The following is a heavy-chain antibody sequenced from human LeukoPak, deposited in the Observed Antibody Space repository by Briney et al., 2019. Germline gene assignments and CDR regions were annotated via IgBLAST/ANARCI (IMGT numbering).Heavy chain of an antibody. Sequence: GGSLRLSCAASGFTFSRLAMTWVRQAPGKGLEWVSTISASGPYYADAVRGRFTISRDNSRNTLSLQMDSLRAEDTAVHYCAEDHESDGYPCLDHWGLGTLVTVSS. D-gene: IGHD3-16*02. CDR3: AEDHESDGYPCLDH. CDR2: ISASGP. V-gene: IGHV3-23*01. J-gene: IGHJ4*02. CDR1: GFTFSRLA.